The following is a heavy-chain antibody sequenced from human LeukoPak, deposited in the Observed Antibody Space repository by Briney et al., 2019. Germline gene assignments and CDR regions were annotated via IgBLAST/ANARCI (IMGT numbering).Heavy chain of an antibody. D-gene: IGHD3-22*01. CDR3: AKVPTYYYDSSGYYYFDY. V-gene: IGHV3-23*01. Sequence: GWALRLSCAASGFTFSSYAMSWVGQAPGKGLEWVSAISGSGSSTHYADSVKGRFTISRDNSKNTLYLQMNSLRAEDTAVYYCAKVPTYYYDSSGYYYFDYWGQGTLVTVSS. CDR2: ISGSGSST. J-gene: IGHJ4*02. CDR1: GFTFSSYA.